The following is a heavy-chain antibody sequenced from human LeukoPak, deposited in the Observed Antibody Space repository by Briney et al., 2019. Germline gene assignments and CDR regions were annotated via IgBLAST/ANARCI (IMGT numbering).Heavy chain of an antibody. CDR2: VYYSGSN. CDR3: ARARSSGWSGRNYYYMDV. Sequence: PSETLSLTCTVSGYSISSGYYWGWIRQSPGKGLEWIGSVYYSGSNLDNPSLKSRVFISVDTSKNHVSLRLSSVTAADTAVYYCARARSSGWSGRNYYYMDVWGKGTTVTISS. CDR1: GYSISSGYY. J-gene: IGHJ6*03. V-gene: IGHV4-38-2*02. D-gene: IGHD6-19*01.